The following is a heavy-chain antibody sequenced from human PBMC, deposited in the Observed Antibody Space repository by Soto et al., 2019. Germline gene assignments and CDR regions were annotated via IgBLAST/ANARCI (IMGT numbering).Heavy chain of an antibody. CDR1: GFSLSTSDVG. D-gene: IGHD6-6*01. CDR2: IYWDDDK. Sequence: SGPTLVNPTQTLTLTCSFSGFSLSTSDVGVGWIRQPPGKALEWLAIIYWDDDKRYSPSLKSRLTITKDTSKNQVVLTVTNMDPVDTATYYCAHSKYSRSSFDYWGQGTLVTVSS. CDR3: AHSKYSRSSFDY. V-gene: IGHV2-5*02. J-gene: IGHJ4*02.